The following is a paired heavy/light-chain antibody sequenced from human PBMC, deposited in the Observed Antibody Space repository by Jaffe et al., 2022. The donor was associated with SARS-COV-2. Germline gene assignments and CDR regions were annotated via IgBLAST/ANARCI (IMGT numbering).Heavy chain of an antibody. Sequence: EVQLVESGGGLVQPGGSLRLSCAASGFTFSGYEMNWVRQAPGKGLEWVSYIGSSVSTTKYADSVKGRFTISRDNAKNSLYLQMNSLRAEDTALYYCASQYYYYGMDVWGQGTTVTVSS. CDR2: IGSSVSTT. CDR3: ASQYYYYGMDV. J-gene: IGHJ6*02. CDR1: GFTFSGYE. D-gene: IGHD3-10*01. V-gene: IGHV3-48*03.
Light chain of an antibody. CDR1: SPNIGSNY. V-gene: IGLV1-47*01. CDR3: AAWDDSLNGWV. CDR2: RNN. Sequence: QSVLTQPPSASGTPGQRVTISCSGSSPNIGSNYVYWYQQLPGTAPKLLIYRNNQRPSGVPDRFSGSKSGTSASLAISGLRSEDEADYYCAAWDDSLNGWVFGGGTKLTVL. J-gene: IGLJ3*02.